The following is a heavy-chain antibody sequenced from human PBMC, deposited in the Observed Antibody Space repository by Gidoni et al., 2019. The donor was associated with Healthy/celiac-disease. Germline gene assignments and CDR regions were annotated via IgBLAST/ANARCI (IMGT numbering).Heavy chain of an antibody. CDR3: ARDTFPMATNLDYGMDV. D-gene: IGHD3-16*01. CDR1: GFTFSSYS. V-gene: IGHV3-21*01. Sequence: EVQLVESGGGLVKPGGSLRLSCAASGFTFSSYSMNWVRQAPGKGLEWVSSISSSSSYIYYADSVKGRFTISRDNAKNSLYLQMNSLRAEDTAVYYCARDTFPMATNLDYGMDVWGQGTTVTVSS. CDR2: ISSSSSYI. J-gene: IGHJ6*02.